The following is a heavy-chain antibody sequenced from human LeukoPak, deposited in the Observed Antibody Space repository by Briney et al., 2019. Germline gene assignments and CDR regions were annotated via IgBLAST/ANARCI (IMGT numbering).Heavy chain of an antibody. Sequence: ASVTVSCKASGYTFTGYYMHWVRQAPGQGLEWMGWINPNSGGTNYAQKSQGRVTMTRDTSISTAYMELSRLRSDDTAVYYCARAWRDNWFDPWGQGTLVTVSS. V-gene: IGHV1-2*02. CDR1: GYTFTGYY. CDR2: INPNSGGT. J-gene: IGHJ5*02. CDR3: ARAWRDNWFDP. D-gene: IGHD3-3*01.